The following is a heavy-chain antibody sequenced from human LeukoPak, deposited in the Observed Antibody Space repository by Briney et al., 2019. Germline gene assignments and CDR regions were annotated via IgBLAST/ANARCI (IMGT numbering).Heavy chain of an antibody. CDR2: IRYDGTNK. CDR3: AKDLESYDSSGYYFDY. V-gene: IGHV3-30*02. CDR1: GFTFSNYG. D-gene: IGHD3-22*01. J-gene: IGHJ4*02. Sequence: WGSLRLSCGASGFTFSNYGMLWVRQAPGKGLEWVSFIRYDGTNKYYADSVKGRFTISRDNSKNTLYLQMNSLRAEDAAVYYCAKDLESYDSSGYYFDYWGQGTLVTVSS.